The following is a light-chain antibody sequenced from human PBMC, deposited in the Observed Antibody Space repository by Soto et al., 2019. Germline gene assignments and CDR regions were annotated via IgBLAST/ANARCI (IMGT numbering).Light chain of an antibody. CDR3: QQYGSSPRT. V-gene: IGKV3-20*01. CDR1: QSVSSSY. Sequence: EKVMTQSPTTLSVSPGERATLXXRASQSVSSSYLAWYQQKPGQAPRVXIYGASSRATGIPDRFSGSGAGTDFTLTISRLEPEDFAVYYCQQYGSSPRTFGQGTKVDIK. CDR2: GAS. J-gene: IGKJ1*01.